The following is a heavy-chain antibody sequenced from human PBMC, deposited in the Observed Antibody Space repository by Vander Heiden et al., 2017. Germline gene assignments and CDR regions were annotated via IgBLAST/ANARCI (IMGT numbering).Heavy chain of an antibody. V-gene: IGHV3-23*01. Sequence: EVPLLESGGGLVQPGGSLRLSCAASGVTISNYAMSWVRQAPGKGRGWVSAISGSGGTTYSADSVKGRFTISRDNSKNTRDLQMNSLRAEEPAVYYCAKDPPPTVIVFGFFAYWGHGNLVTVSS. CDR3: AKDPPPTVIVFGFFAY. CDR2: ISGSGGTT. J-gene: IGHJ4*01. D-gene: IGHD4-17*01. CDR1: GVTISNYA.